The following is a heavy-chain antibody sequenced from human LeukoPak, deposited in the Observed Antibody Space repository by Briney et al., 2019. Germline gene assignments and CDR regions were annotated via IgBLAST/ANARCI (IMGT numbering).Heavy chain of an antibody. J-gene: IGHJ4*02. CDR2: IIISSSYI. V-gene: IGHV3-21*01. D-gene: IGHD3-22*01. CDR3: ARLASYYYDSSGYYHDY. CDR1: VFTLRGYS. Sequence: GGALRHSCAAPVFTLRGYSMNCVRPAPRKRLECGSYIIISSSYIYYTDSVKSRFTVSRDKAKNSLYLKMNSLRAEDTRVYYCARLASYYYDSSGYYHDYWGQGTLVTVSS.